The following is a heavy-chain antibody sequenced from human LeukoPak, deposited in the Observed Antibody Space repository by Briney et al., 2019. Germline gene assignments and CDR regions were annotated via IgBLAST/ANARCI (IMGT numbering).Heavy chain of an antibody. D-gene: IGHD1-1*01. V-gene: IGHV3-23*01. CDR1: GFSFSDYA. Sequence: GGSLRLSCAASGFSFSDYAMNWVRQAPGKGLEWVSTISGSGTITYYADSVRGRFTISRDYSTNTLYLQMSSLRAEDTAIYYCAYLGLSSDWNDVPGPQIDYWGQGTPVTVSS. J-gene: IGHJ4*02. CDR2: ISGSGTIT. CDR3: AYLGLSSDWNDVPGPQIDY.